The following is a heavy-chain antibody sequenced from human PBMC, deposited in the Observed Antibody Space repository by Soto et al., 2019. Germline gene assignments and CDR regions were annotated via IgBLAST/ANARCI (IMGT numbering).Heavy chain of an antibody. Sequence: ASVKVSCKVSGYTLTELSMHWVRQAPGKGLEWMGGFDPEDGETIYAQKFQGRVTMTEDTSTDTAYMELSSLRSEDTAVYYCASPSFGSGSYYISGYYYYGMDVWGQGTTVTVSS. D-gene: IGHD3-10*01. CDR2: FDPEDGET. V-gene: IGHV1-24*01. J-gene: IGHJ6*02. CDR3: ASPSFGSGSYYISGYYYYGMDV. CDR1: GYTLTELS.